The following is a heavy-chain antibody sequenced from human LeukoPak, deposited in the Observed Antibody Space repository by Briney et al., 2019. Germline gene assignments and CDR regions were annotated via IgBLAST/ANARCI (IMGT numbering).Heavy chain of an antibody. CDR2: IYSGGST. V-gene: IGHV3-53*01. Sequence: GGSLRLSCVASGFTVSSNYMSWVRQAPGKGLEWVSVIYSGGSTYYADSVKGRFTISRDNSKNTLYLQMNSLRAEDTAVYYCARDLVGATTYWGQGTLVTVSS. D-gene: IGHD1-26*01. CDR3: ARDLVGATTY. CDR1: GFTVSSNY. J-gene: IGHJ4*02.